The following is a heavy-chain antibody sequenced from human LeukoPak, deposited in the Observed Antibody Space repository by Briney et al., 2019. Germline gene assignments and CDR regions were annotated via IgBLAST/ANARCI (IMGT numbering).Heavy chain of an antibody. CDR3: ARGRGGEPHAMDV. J-gene: IGHJ6*03. D-gene: IGHD2-15*01. V-gene: IGHV1-18*01. CDR2: ISAYNGST. Sequence: GASVKVSCKASGYSFTTFGISWVRQAPGQGLEWMGWISAYNGSTNYAQKLQGRVTMTTDTSTSTAYMELRSLRSDDTAVYYCARGRGGEPHAMDVRGKGTTVTVSS. CDR1: GYSFTTFG.